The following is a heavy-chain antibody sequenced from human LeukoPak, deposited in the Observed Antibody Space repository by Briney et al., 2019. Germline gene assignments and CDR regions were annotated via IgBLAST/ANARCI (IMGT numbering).Heavy chain of an antibody. CDR2: ISSSSSYI. Sequence: GSLRLSCAASGFTFSSYSMNWVRQPPGKGLEWVSSISSSSSYIYYAYSVKGRFTISRDNAKNSLYLQMNSLRAEDTAVYYCARGCSSTSCYATDYYGMDVWGQGTTVTVSS. J-gene: IGHJ6*02. D-gene: IGHD2-2*01. V-gene: IGHV3-21*01. CDR3: ARGCSSTSCYATDYYGMDV. CDR1: GFTFSSYS.